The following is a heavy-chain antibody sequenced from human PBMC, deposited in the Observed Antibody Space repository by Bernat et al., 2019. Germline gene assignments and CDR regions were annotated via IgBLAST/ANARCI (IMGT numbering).Heavy chain of an antibody. D-gene: IGHD7-27*01. CDR2: IYYSGST. CDR1: GCSISSSSYY. V-gene: IGHV4-39*01. CDR3: AKQESNWGSFDY. Sequence: QVQLQESGPGLVKPSGTLSLTCAVSGCSISSSSYYWGWIRQPPGKGLEWIGSIYYSGSTYYNPSLKSRVTISVDTSKNQFSLKLSSVTAADTAVYYCAKQESNWGSFDYWGQGTLVTVSS. J-gene: IGHJ4*02.